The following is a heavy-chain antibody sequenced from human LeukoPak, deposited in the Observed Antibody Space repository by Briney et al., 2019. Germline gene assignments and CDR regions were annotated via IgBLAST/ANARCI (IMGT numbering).Heavy chain of an antibody. CDR3: AREGSNDYGDY. CDR2: IIPILGIA. J-gene: IGHJ4*02. CDR1: GGTFSSYA. Sequence: ASVKVSCKASGGTFSSYAISWVRQAPGQGLEWMGRIIPILGIANYAQKFQGRVTITADKSTSTAYLQWSSLKASDTAMYYCAREGSNDYGDYWGQGTLVTVSS. V-gene: IGHV1-69*04.